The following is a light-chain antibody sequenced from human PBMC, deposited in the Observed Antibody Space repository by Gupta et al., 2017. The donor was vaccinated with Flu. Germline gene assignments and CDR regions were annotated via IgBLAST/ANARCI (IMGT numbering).Light chain of an antibody. J-gene: IGLJ3*02. Sequence: SYELTQPPSVSVSPGKTARISCTGDVFPTKYVYWYQQKAGRAPVLLIYKDIERPAGIPLRFSGSISGTTGTLTISGVQPEDEADYYCQSADSSGTYWVFGGGTKLTVL. CDR2: KDI. CDR1: VFPTKY. CDR3: QSADSSGTYWV. V-gene: IGLV3-25*03.